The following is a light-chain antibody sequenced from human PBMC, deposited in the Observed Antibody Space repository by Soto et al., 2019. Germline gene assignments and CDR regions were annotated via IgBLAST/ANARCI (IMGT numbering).Light chain of an antibody. J-gene: IGLJ2*01. CDR2: SNN. V-gene: IGLV1-44*01. CDR1: SSNIGSNT. Sequence: QSVLTQAPSASGTPGQRVTISCSGSSSNIGSNTVNWYQQLPGTAPKLLIYSNNQRPSGVPDRFSGSKSGTSASLAISGPQPEDEADYYCAAWDDSLNGLVFGGGTKLTVL. CDR3: AAWDDSLNGLV.